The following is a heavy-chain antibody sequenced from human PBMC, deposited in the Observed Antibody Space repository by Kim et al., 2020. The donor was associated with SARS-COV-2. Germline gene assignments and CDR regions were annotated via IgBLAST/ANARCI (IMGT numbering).Heavy chain of an antibody. CDR2: ISYDGSNK. V-gene: IGHV3-30-3*01. CDR3: ARDVGGQDGMDV. Sequence: GGSLRLSCAASGFTFSSYAMHWVRQAPGKGLEWVAVISYDGSNKYYADSVKGRFTISRDNSKNTLYLQMNSLRAEDTAVYYCARDVGGQDGMDVWGQGTT. D-gene: IGHD3-3*01. CDR1: GFTFSSYA. J-gene: IGHJ6*02.